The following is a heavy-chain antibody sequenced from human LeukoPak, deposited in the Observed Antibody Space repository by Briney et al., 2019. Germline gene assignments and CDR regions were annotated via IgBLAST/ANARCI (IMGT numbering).Heavy chain of an antibody. V-gene: IGHV3-20*04. CDR2: INWNGGST. CDR1: GFTFDDYA. J-gene: IGHJ6*03. Sequence: GGSLRLSCAASGFTFDDYAMHWVRQAPGKGLEWVSGINWNGGSTGYADSVKGRFTISRDNAKNSLYLQMNSLRAEDTALYYCAREGDRGSGWYSYYYYMDVWGKGTTVTVSS. CDR3: AREGDRGSGWYSYYYYMDV. D-gene: IGHD6-19*01.